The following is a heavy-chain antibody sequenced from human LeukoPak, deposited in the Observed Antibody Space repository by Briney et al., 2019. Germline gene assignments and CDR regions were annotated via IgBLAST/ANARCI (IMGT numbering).Heavy chain of an antibody. CDR2: ISYDGSNK. V-gene: IGHV3-30-3*01. J-gene: IGHJ2*01. Sequence: GRSLRLSCAASGFTFSSYAMHWVRQAPGKGLEWVAVISYDGSNKYYADSVKGRFTISRDNSKNTLYLQMNSLRAEDTAVYYCARHSYDFWSGYSGPYWYFDLWGRGTLVTVSS. D-gene: IGHD3-3*01. CDR3: ARHSYDFWSGYSGPYWYFDL. CDR1: GFTFSSYA.